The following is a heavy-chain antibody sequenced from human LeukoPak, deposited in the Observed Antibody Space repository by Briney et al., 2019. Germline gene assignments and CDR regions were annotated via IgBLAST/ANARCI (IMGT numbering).Heavy chain of an antibody. CDR1: GDSITGYY. D-gene: IGHD3-9*01. Sequence: SETLSLTCTVSGDSITGYYWGWIRQPPGKGLEWIGSIYYSGSTYYNPSLKSQVTISVDTSKNQFSLKLSSVTAADTAVYYCARRPYYDILTGYYIAAPYFDYWGQGTLVTVSS. CDR3: ARRPYYDILTGYYIAAPYFDY. V-gene: IGHV4-39*01. CDR2: IYYSGST. J-gene: IGHJ4*02.